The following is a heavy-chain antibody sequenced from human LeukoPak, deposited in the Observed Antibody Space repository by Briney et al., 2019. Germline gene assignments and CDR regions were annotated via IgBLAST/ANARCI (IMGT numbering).Heavy chain of an antibody. J-gene: IGHJ4*02. CDR2: THRSGDT. D-gene: IGHD3-3*02. V-gene: IGHV4/OR15-8*02. CDR1: GVSISSGNW. Sequence: SETLSLTCAVYGVSISSGNWWTWVRQPPGKGLEWIGETHRSGDTKYNPSLNGRVTISMDNSKNQLSLNLISVTAADTAMYYCATRDQSRTFLVPLDSWGQGTLDTVSS. CDR3: ATRDQSRTFLVPLDS.